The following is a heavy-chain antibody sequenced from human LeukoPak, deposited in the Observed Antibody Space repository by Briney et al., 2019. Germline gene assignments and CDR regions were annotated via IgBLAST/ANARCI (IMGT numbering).Heavy chain of an antibody. J-gene: IGHJ4*02. CDR2: IFTSGNT. Sequence: SETLSLTCTVSGGSISSHSWSWIRQPAGKGLEWIGRIFTSGNTYYNPSLKSRVIMSVDTSKNQFSLKLSSVTAADTAVYYCARDLKSYYDYVWGSYRLVYFDYWGQGTLVTVSS. CDR1: GGSISSHS. CDR3: ARDLKSYYDYVWGSYRLVYFDY. D-gene: IGHD3-16*02. V-gene: IGHV4-4*07.